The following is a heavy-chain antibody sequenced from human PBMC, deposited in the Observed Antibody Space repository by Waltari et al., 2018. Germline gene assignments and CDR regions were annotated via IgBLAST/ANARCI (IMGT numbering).Heavy chain of an antibody. D-gene: IGHD2-21*02. CDR2: IYHSGST. J-gene: IGHJ4*02. CDR3: ARLDYGGNSKYGY. CDR1: GYSISSGYY. Sequence: QVQLQESGPGLVKPSETLSLTCAVSGYSISSGYYWGWIRQPPGKGLAWIGSIYHSGSTYYNPSLKSRVTISVDTSKNQFSLKLSSVTAADTAVYYCARLDYGGNSKYGYWGQGTLVTVSS. V-gene: IGHV4-38-2*01.